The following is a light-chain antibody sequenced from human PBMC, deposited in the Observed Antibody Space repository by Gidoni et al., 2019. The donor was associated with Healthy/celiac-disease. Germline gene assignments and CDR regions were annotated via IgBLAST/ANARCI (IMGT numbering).Light chain of an antibody. CDR1: QSVSSSY. V-gene: IGKV3-20*01. CDR3: QQYAET. CDR2: GAS. Sequence: EIVFAQSPGTLSLSSGERATLRCRASQSVSSSYLPWYPQKPGQAPRLLIYGASSRATGILDRFSGSGSGTDFTLTISRLEPEAFAVYYCQQYAETFGQGTKLEIK. J-gene: IGKJ2*01.